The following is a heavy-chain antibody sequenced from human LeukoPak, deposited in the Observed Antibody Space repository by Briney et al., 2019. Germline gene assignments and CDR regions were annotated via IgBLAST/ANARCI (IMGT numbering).Heavy chain of an antibody. CDR2: IIPILGIA. Sequence: SVEVSCKASGGTFSSYAISWVRQAPGQGLEWMGRIIPILGIANYAQKFQGRVTITADKSTSTAYMELSSLRSEDTAVYYCARVQLTSRLNDYWGQGTLVTVSS. D-gene: IGHD3-9*01. V-gene: IGHV1-69*04. J-gene: IGHJ4*02. CDR1: GGTFSSYA. CDR3: ARVQLTSRLNDY.